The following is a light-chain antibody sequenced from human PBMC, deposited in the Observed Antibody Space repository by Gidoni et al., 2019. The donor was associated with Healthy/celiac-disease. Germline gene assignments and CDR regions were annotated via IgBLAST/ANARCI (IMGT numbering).Light chain of an antibody. CDR3: QQYNNWPPGLT. V-gene: IGKV3-15*01. CDR1: QSVSSN. J-gene: IGKJ4*01. Sequence: LSCRASQSVSSNLAWYQQKPGQAPRLLIYGASTRATGIPARFSGSGSATEFTPTISSLQSEDFAVYYCQQYNNWPPGLTFGGGTKVEIK. CDR2: GAS.